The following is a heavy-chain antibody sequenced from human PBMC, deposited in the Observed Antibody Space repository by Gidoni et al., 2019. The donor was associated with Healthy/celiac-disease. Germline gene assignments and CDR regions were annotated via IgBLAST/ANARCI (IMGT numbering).Heavy chain of an antibody. Sequence: QVQRVQSGAEVKKPGSSVKVSCKASGGTFSSYAISWVRQAPGQGLEWMGGIIPIFGTANYAQKFQGRVTITADESTSTAYMELSSLRSEDTAVYYCARDFGYCSSTSCYNAFDIWGQGTMVTVSS. CDR2: IIPIFGTA. CDR3: ARDFGYCSSTSCYNAFDI. D-gene: IGHD2-2*02. J-gene: IGHJ3*02. V-gene: IGHV1-69*01. CDR1: GGTFSSYA.